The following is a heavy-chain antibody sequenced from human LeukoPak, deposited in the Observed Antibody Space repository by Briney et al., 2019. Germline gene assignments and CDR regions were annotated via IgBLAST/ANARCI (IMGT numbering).Heavy chain of an antibody. Sequence: GGSLRLSCAASGFTFSSYWMYWVRQAPGKGLMWVAHIDTNGSTTTYADSVEGRFTISRDNAKNTLYLHMNSLRAEDTAVYYCARLGAVAVGGWGQGTLVTVSS. D-gene: IGHD6-19*01. CDR2: IDTNGSTT. V-gene: IGHV3-74*01. J-gene: IGHJ4*02. CDR3: ARLGAVAVGG. CDR1: GFTFSSYW.